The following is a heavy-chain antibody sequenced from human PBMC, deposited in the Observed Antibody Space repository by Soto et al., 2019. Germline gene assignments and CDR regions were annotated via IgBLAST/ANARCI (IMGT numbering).Heavy chain of an antibody. CDR2: IYKSATT. CDR1: GDSISNLEYF. D-gene: IGHD7-27*01. Sequence: NPSETLSLTCSVSGDSISNLEYFWAWIRQPPGQALEYIGYIYKSATTYYNPSFESRVAISVDTSKSQFSLNVTSVTAADTAVYFCARGRYCLTGRCFPNWFDSWGQGALVTVSS. V-gene: IGHV4-30-4*01. CDR3: ARGRYCLTGRCFPNWFDS. J-gene: IGHJ5*01.